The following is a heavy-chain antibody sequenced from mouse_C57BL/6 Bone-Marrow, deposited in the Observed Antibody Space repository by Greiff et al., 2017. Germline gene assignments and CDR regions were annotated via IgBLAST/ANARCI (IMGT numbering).Heavy chain of an antibody. CDR2: IDPENGDT. D-gene: IGHD1-1*01. CDR1: GFNIKDDY. J-gene: IGHJ2*01. Sequence: EVQLQESGAELVRPGASVKLSCTASGFNIKDDYMHWVKQRPEQGLEWIGWIDPENGDTEYASKFQGKATITADTSSNTAYLQLSSLTSEDTAVYYGTPDYSSSPDSWGEGTTLSVSS. V-gene: IGHV14-4*01. CDR3: TPDYSSSPDS.